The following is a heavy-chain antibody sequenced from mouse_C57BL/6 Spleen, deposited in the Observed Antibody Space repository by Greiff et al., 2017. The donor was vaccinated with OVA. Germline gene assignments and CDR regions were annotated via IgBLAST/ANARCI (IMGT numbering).Heavy chain of an antibody. D-gene: IGHD4-1*01. V-gene: IGHV1-54*01. CDR3: ARSWDGFDY. CDR2: INPGSGGT. Sequence: QVQLKQSGAELVRPGTSVKVSCKASGYAFTNYLIEWVKQRPGQGLEWIGVINPGSGGTNYNEKFKGKATLTADKSSSTAYMQLSSLTSEDSAVYFCARSWDGFDYWGQGTTLTVSS. CDR1: GYAFTNYL. J-gene: IGHJ2*01.